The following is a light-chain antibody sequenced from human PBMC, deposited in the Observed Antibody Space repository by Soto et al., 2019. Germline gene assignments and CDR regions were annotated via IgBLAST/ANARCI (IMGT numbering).Light chain of an antibody. CDR3: QQYGSSPWT. CDR2: DAS. J-gene: IGKJ1*01. V-gene: IGKV3-20*01. CDR1: QSVSSSD. Sequence: EIVLTQSPGTLSLSPGERATLSCRASQSVSSSDLAWYQQKPGQAPRLLIYDASTRATGIPDRISGSGSGTDFTLTISRLEPEDFAVYYCQQYGSSPWTFGQGTRVEIK.